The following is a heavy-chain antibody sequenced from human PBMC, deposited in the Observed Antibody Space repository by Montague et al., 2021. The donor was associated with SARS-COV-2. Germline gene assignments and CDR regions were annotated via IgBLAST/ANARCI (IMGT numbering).Heavy chain of an antibody. CDR2: VYASGIT. V-gene: IGHV4-61*09. CDR3: IRVLASVDS. Sequence: TLSLTCTVSGGSISSGSYYWSWIRHPTGKGLVWIGHVYASGITSYNPSLKGRVTISLDTSKNQFSMRLGSVTAADTALYYCIRVLASVDSWGQGTLVAVSS. J-gene: IGHJ5*01. CDR1: GGSISSGSYY.